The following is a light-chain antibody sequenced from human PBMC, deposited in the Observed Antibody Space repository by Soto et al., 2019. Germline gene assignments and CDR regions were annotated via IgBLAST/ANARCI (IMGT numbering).Light chain of an antibody. V-gene: IGKV3-20*01. J-gene: IGKJ2*01. Sequence: EIVLTQSPGTLSLSPGERATLSCRASQSVSSSYLAWYQQKPGQAPRLLIYGASSRATGIPDRFSGSGSGTDFTLTISRREPEDFAVYYCHHGYTFGQGTKLEIK. CDR2: GAS. CDR1: QSVSSSY. CDR3: HHGYT.